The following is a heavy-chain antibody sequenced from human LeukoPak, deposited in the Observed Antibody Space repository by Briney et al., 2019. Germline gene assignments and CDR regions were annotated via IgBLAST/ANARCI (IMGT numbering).Heavy chain of an antibody. V-gene: IGHV3-33*08. Sequence: GGSLRLSCVVSGITLSNYGMSWVRQAPGKGLEWVAVIWYDGSNKYYADSVKGRFTISRDNSKNTLYLQMNSLRAEDTAVYYCATNLRTVPAAMYNYYYGMDVWGQGTTVTVSS. J-gene: IGHJ6*02. CDR3: ATNLRTVPAAMYNYYYGMDV. CDR2: IWYDGSNK. CDR1: GITLSNYG. D-gene: IGHD2-2*01.